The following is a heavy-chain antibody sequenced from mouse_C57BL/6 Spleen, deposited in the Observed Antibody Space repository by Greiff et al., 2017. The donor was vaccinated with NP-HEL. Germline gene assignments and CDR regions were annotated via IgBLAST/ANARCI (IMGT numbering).Heavy chain of an antibody. CDR3: ARASYQWYFDV. Sequence: QVQLKESGPELVKPGASVKISCKASGYSFTSYYIHWVKQRPGQGLEWIGWIYPGSGNTKYNEKFKGKATLTADTSSSTAYMQLSSLTSEDSAVYYCARASYQWYFDVWGTGTTVTVSS. V-gene: IGHV1-66*01. CDR2: IYPGSGNT. CDR1: GYSFTSYY. J-gene: IGHJ1*03. D-gene: IGHD6-1*01.